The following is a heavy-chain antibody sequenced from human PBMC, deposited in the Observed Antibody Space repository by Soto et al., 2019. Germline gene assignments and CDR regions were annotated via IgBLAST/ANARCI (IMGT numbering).Heavy chain of an antibody. J-gene: IGHJ4*02. V-gene: IGHV3-33*01. D-gene: IGHD1-26*01. CDR1: GFTFSTYG. CDR2: IWYDGSNK. CDR3: ARDRLLGNSFDY. Sequence: QVQLVESGGGVVQPGRSLRLSCVASGFTFSTYGMHWVRQAPGKGLEWVAVIWYDGSNKYYADSVTGRFTISRDNSKSTLYLQMNSLRAEATAVYYCARDRLLGNSFDYWGQGSLVTVSS.